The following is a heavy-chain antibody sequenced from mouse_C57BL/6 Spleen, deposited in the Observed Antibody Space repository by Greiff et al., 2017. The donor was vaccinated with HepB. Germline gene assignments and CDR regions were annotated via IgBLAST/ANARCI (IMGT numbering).Heavy chain of an antibody. V-gene: IGHV1-55*01. Sequence: QVQLQQPGAELVKPGASVKMSCKASGYTFTSYWITWVKQRPGQGLEWIGDIYPGSGSTNYNEKFKSKATLTVDTSSSTAYMQLSSLTSEDSAVYYWARRRGSSWAMDYWGQGTSVTVSS. CDR3: ARRRGSSWAMDY. D-gene: IGHD1-1*01. CDR2: IYPGSGST. J-gene: IGHJ4*01. CDR1: GYTFTSYW.